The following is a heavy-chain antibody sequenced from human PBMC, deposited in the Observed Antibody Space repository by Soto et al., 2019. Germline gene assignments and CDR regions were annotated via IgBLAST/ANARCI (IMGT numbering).Heavy chain of an antibody. Sequence: QVQRVQSGPEMKRPGASVKVSCKASGFIFANYGITWVRQAPGEGLEWMGWISVDDGNTDYAQKLQGRFNMTRDTSTNVAYLEVRSLKSGDPAVYYWARDRRGNLSGWYVGDFERWGQGTLVSVSS. CDR2: ISVDDGNT. V-gene: IGHV1-18*01. J-gene: IGHJ4*02. CDR1: GFIFANYG. D-gene: IGHD6-19*01. CDR3: ARDRRGNLSGWYVGDFER.